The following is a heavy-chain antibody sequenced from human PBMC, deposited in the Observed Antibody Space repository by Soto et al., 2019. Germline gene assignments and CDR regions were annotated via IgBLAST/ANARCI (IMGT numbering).Heavy chain of an antibody. CDR2: VRSKADGGTT. CDR3: RRDWDYPVL. CDR1: GFTFANAW. J-gene: IGHJ1*01. Sequence: EVQLVESGGGLVKPGGSLRLSCAASGFTFANAWMSWVRQVPGKGLEGVGGVRSKADGGTTDYAAPVKDRFTISRDDSENTLDPQMNSLKIDNTAVYYCRRDWDYPVLWGQGTLVTVCS. D-gene: IGHD1-7*01. V-gene: IGHV3-15*01.